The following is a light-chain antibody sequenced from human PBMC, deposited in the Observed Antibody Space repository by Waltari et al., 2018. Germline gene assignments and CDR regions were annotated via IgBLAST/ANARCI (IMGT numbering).Light chain of an antibody. J-gene: IGLJ3*02. CDR3: MILHNNAVV. Sequence: QAVLTQPASLSASPRASVSLTCTLPRDIHVCVHNISGSQQSPGSPPQSLLKYKSDSDKPRGSGAPSRFSVSRDTAANAGILLISGLQSEDEADYYCMILHNNAVVFGCGTKLAVL. CDR2: YKSDSDK. CDR1: RDIHVCVHN. V-gene: IGLV5-45*01.